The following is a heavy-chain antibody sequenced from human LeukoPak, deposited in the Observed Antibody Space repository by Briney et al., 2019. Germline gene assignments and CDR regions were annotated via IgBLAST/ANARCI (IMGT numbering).Heavy chain of an antibody. V-gene: IGHV1-46*01. Sequence: ASVKVSCKASGYTFTSYYMHWVRQAPGQGLEWMGIINPSGGNTSYAQKFQGRVTMTRDTSTSTVYMELSSLRSEDTAVYYCARGYCSGGSCYSVGYFDYWAREPWSPSPQ. J-gene: IGHJ4*02. CDR3: ARGYCSGGSCYSVGYFDY. CDR1: GYTFTSYY. CDR2: INPSGGNT. D-gene: IGHD2-15*01.